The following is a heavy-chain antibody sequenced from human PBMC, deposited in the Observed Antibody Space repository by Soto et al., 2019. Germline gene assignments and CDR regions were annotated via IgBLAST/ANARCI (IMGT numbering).Heavy chain of an antibody. CDR2: ISAYNGNT. V-gene: IGHV1-18*01. CDR3: ARVNTAMVTVSRSFDY. D-gene: IGHD5-18*01. Sequence: ASVKVSCRASGYTYTSYGISWVRQAPGQGLEWMGWISAYNGNTNYAQKLQGRVTMTTDTSTSTAYMELRSLRSDDTAVYYCARVNTAMVTVSRSFDYWGQGTLVTVSS. CDR1: GYTYTSYG. J-gene: IGHJ4*02.